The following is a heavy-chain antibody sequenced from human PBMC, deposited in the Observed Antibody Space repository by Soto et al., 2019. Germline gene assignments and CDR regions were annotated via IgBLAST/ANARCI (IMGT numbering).Heavy chain of an antibody. CDR1: RFSFSSYG. D-gene: IGHD6-6*01. J-gene: IGHJ6*03. Sequence: QVQLVESGGGVVQPGRSLRLSCAASRFSFSSYGMHWVRQAPGKGLEWVTVISHDGGIEYYADSVKGRFTISRDNSKNTLYLQMNSLRAEDTAVYYCAKDFSSGNYYYYHMDVWGKGTTVTVSS. CDR2: ISHDGGIE. CDR3: AKDFSSGNYYYYHMDV. V-gene: IGHV3-30*18.